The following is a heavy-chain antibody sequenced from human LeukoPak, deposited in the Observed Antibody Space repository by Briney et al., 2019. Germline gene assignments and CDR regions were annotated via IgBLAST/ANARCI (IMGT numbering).Heavy chain of an antibody. J-gene: IGHJ6*02. CDR3: AREEHDYVWGSYRYYYYYGIDV. CDR1: GFTFSSYG. V-gene: IGHV3-30*03. Sequence: GGSLRLSCAASGFTFSSYGMHWVRQTPGRGLEWVSFLSFDGSNEFYADSLKGRFTISRDNSKDTLYLQMDSLRAEDTALYYCAREEHDYVWGSYRYYYYYGIDVWGQGTTVTVSS. D-gene: IGHD3-16*02. CDR2: LSFDGSNE.